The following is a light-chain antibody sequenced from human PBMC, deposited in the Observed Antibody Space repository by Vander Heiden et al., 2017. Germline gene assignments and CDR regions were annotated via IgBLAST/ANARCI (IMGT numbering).Light chain of an antibody. CDR3: HRTDYSPGT. V-gene: IGKV3-20*01. CDR1: KTRTRQS. Sequence: IVLMHSPRTLPSSPGEDAATSCRASKTRTRQSLTWNQQKPGQAPILIIYGTSTRSTGIPGRFIGSGSGTDFTLTINTLQSEDLAIYYCHRTDYSPGTFGQGTKVEIK. CDR2: GTS. J-gene: IGKJ1*01.